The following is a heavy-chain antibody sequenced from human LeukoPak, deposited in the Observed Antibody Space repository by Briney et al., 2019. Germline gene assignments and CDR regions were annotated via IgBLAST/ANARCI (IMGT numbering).Heavy chain of an antibody. V-gene: IGHV4-4*02. J-gene: IGHJ4*02. CDR2: IYHSGST. CDR3: AGEYSSSSGDY. Sequence: SETLSLTCAVSGGSISSSNWWSWVRQPPGKGLEWIGEIYHSGSTNYNPSLKSRVTISVDTSKNQFSLKLSSVTAADTAVYYCAGEYSSSSGDYWGQGTLVTVSS. CDR1: GGSISSSNW. D-gene: IGHD6-6*01.